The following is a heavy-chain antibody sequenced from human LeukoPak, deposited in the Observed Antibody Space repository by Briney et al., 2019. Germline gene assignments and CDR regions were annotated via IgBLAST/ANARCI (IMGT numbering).Heavy chain of an antibody. CDR2: IIPIFGTA. V-gene: IGHV1-69*13. D-gene: IGHD2-2*01. Sequence: SVKVSCKASGGTFSSHAISWVRQAPGQGLEWMGGIIPIFGTANYAQKFQDRVTITADESTSTAYMELSSLRSEDTAVYYCARDLGGSTRDLYYYYGMDVWGKGTTVTVSS. CDR3: ARDLGGSTRDLYYYYGMDV. CDR1: GGTFSSHA. J-gene: IGHJ6*04.